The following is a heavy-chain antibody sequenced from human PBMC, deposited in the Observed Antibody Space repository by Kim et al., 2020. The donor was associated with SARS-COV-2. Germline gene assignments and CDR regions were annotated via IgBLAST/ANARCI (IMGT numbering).Heavy chain of an antibody. V-gene: IGHV1-3*01. CDR2: KK. D-gene: IGHD4-4*01. CDR3: ARDMNPTVYDY. J-gene: IGHJ4*02. Sequence: KKKDSQKFQGSITITRDTSANTAYMDLRSLTFEDTAIYYCARDMNPTVYDYWGQGTLVTVSS.